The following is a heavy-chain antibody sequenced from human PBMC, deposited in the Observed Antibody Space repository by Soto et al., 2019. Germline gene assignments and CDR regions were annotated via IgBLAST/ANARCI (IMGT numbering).Heavy chain of an antibody. CDR3: ARGQDYRDSTGYSYSDY. CDR1: GFTFNSYA. V-gene: IGHV3-23*01. D-gene: IGHD3-22*01. J-gene: IGHJ4*01. CDR2: VSGNGAKT. Sequence: GGSLRLSCAASGFTFNSYAMTWVRRAPGKGLAWVSVVSGNGAKTDYADSVKGRFTISRDNSKNTLFLLMSNLKVDDTAVYYCARGQDYRDSTGYSYSDYWGQGVPVTVSS.